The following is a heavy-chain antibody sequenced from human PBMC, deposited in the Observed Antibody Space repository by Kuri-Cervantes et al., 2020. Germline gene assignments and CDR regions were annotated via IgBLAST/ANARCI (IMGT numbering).Heavy chain of an antibody. Sequence: GGSLRLSCAASGFTFSSYEMNWVRQAPGKGLEWVSVIYSGGSTYYADSVKGRFTISRDNSKNTLYLQMNSLRAEDTAVYYCARGKSGRRVIYYYYYMDVWGKGTTVTVSS. CDR2: IYSGGST. V-gene: IGHV3-53*01. CDR1: GFTFSSYE. CDR3: ARGKSGRRVIYYYYYMDV. J-gene: IGHJ6*03. D-gene: IGHD3-10*01.